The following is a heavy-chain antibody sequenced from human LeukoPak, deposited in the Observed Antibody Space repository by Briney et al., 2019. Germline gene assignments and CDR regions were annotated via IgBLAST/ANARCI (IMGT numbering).Heavy chain of an antibody. V-gene: IGHV3-74*01. D-gene: IGHD4-17*01. CDR2: INSDGSST. Sequence: PGGSLRLSCAASGFTFSSYWMHWVRQAPGKGLVWVSRINSDGSSTSYADSVKGRFTISRDNAKNSLYLQMNSLRAEDTAVYYCARDRTDYDKDGGYNWFDLWGQGTLVTVSS. J-gene: IGHJ5*02. CDR1: GFTFSSYW. CDR3: ARDRTDYDKDGGYNWFDL.